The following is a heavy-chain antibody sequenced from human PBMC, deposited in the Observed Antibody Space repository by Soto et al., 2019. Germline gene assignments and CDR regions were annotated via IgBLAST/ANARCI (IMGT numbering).Heavy chain of an antibody. Sequence: EVQLVESGGGLVQPGRSLRLSCAASGFTFDDYAMHWVRQAPGKGLEWVSGISWNSGSIGYADSVKGRFTISRDNAKNSLYLQMNSMRAEDTALYYCAKDTRAYYYYGMDVWGQGTMVTVSS. CDR1: GFTFDDYA. CDR3: AKDTRAYYYYGMDV. V-gene: IGHV3-9*01. CDR2: ISWNSGSI. J-gene: IGHJ6*02. D-gene: IGHD3-10*01.